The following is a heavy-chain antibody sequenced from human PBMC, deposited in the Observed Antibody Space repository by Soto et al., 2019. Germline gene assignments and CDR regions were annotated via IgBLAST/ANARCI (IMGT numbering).Heavy chain of an antibody. CDR1: GGSISSYY. CDR2: IYYGGGT. Sequence: PSETLSLTCTVSGGSISSYYWSWIRQPPGKGLEWIGSIYYGGGTSYNPSLKGRISISVDTSKTQLSLKLRSVTAADTAVYYCARRGGGTTGYIHYYASDVWGQGTTVTVSS. D-gene: IGHD3-9*01. V-gene: IGHV4-59*04. J-gene: IGHJ6*02. CDR3: ARRGGGTTGYIHYYASDV.